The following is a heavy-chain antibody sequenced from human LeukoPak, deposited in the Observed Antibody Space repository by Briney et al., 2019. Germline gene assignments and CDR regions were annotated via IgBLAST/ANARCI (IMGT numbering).Heavy chain of an antibody. Sequence: GGSLRLSCAASGFTFSSYGMSWVRQAPGKGLEWVSAISGSGGSTYYADSVKGRFTISRDNSKNTLYPQMNSLRAEDTAVYYCAKDHEYSSPPHDYWGQGTLVTVSS. CDR3: AKDHEYSSPPHDY. V-gene: IGHV3-23*01. D-gene: IGHD6-6*01. J-gene: IGHJ4*02. CDR2: ISGSGGST. CDR1: GFTFSSYG.